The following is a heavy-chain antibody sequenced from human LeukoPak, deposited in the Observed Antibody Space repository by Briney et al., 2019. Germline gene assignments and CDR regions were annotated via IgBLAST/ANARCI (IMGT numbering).Heavy chain of an antibody. V-gene: IGHV4-59*01. D-gene: IGHD4-17*01. CDR3: ARAKDYGDYDTHFDY. Sequence: PSETLSLTCTVSGGSISSYYWSWIRQPPGKGLEWIGYIYYSGSTNYNPSLKSRVTISVDTSKNQFSLKLSSVTAADTAVYYCARAKDYGDYDTHFDYWGQGTLVTVSS. CDR1: GGSISSYY. CDR2: IYYSGST. J-gene: IGHJ4*02.